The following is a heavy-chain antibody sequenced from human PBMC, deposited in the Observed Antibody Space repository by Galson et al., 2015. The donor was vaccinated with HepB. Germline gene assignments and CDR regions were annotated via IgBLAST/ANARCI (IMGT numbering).Heavy chain of an antibody. D-gene: IGHD1-1*01. CDR2: INPKSGDT. Sequence: SVKVSCKASGYTFTDNYIHWVRQAPGQGLEWMGWINPKSGDTNFARKFQGRVTMTRDTSFTTVYMELNSLKSDDTALYYCARDQTGTTSLYYYSYGMDVWGQGTTVTVSS. CDR1: GYTFTDNY. V-gene: IGHV1-2*02. J-gene: IGHJ6*02. CDR3: ARDQTGTTSLYYYSYGMDV.